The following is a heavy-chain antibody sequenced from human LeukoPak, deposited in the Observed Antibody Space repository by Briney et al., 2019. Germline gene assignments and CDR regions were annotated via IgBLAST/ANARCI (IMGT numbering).Heavy chain of an antibody. V-gene: IGHV4-34*01. Sequence: SETLSLTCGVYGGSLSGYYWSWIRQPPGKGLEWIGETNYSADANYSPSLGSRVTISVDTSKNQFSLRLTSVTAADTAVYYCARSYYDSSGPYDVWGEGTTVTVSS. CDR1: GGSLSGYY. CDR3: ARSYYDSSGPYDV. J-gene: IGHJ6*04. D-gene: IGHD3-22*01. CDR2: TNYSADA.